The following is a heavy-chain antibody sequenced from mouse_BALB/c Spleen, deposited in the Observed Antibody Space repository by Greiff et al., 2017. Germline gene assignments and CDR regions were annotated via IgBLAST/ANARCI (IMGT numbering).Heavy chain of an antibody. CDR1: GFTFSSFG. CDR3: ARITTALYYAMDY. CDR2: ISSGSSTF. D-gene: IGHD1-2*01. Sequence: EVNLVESGGGLVQPGGSRKLSCAASGFTFSSFGMHWVRQAPEKGLEWVAYISSGSSTFYYADTVKGRFTISRDNPKNTLFLQMTSLRSEDTAMYYCARITTALYYAMDYWGQGTSVTVSS. V-gene: IGHV5-17*02. J-gene: IGHJ4*01.